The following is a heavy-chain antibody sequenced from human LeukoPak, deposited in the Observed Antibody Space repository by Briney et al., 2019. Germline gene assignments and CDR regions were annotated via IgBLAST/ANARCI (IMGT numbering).Heavy chain of an antibody. V-gene: IGHV4-39*07. J-gene: IGHJ4*02. CDR1: GGSISSGGYY. CDR3: ARGRRSPAMVYFDY. D-gene: IGHD5-18*01. CDR2: INHSGST. Sequence: SETLSLTCAVSGGSISSGGYYWGWIRQPPGKGLEWIGEINHSGSTNYNPSLKSRVTISVDTSKNQFSLKLSSVTAADTAVYYCARGRRSPAMVYFDYWGQGTLVTVSS.